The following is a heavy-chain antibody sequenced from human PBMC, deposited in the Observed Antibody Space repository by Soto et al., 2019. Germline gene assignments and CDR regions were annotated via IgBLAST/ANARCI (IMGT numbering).Heavy chain of an antibody. J-gene: IGHJ6*02. Sequence: PSETLSLTCTVAGGSIRRYYWSWIRQPPGKGLEWIGYIYYSGSTYYNPSLKSRVTISVNTSKNQYSMKLNSATAADTAVYYCLSDLWGYCGTNCYPLDVWGEGNTVTVS. D-gene: IGHD2-21*01. CDR1: GGSIRRYY. V-gene: IGHV4-59*08. CDR2: IYYSGST. CDR3: LSDLWGYCGTNCYPLDV.